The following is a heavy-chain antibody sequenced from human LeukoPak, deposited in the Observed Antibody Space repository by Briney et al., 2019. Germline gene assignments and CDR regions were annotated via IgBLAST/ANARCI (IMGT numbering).Heavy chain of an antibody. CDR3: VRVEAVAGTWGGLDP. Sequence: GGSLRLSCAASGFTFSSYSMNWVRQAPGKGLEWVSSISSTSSYIYYADSVKGRFTISRDNAKDSLFLQLNSLSAEDAAMYYCVRVEAVAGTWGGLDPWGQGTLVTVSS. CDR2: ISSTSSYI. CDR1: GFTFSSYS. J-gene: IGHJ5*02. V-gene: IGHV3-21*01. D-gene: IGHD6-19*01.